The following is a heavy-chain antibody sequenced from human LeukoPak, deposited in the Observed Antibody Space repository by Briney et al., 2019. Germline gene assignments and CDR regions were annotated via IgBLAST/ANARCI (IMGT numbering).Heavy chain of an antibody. V-gene: IGHV3-7*01. J-gene: IGHJ4*02. CDR3: ASAPNENYFDF. CDR2: INHDGSAG. Sequence: GGSLRLSCAASGLSFSTYWMNWLRQAPGKGLAWVANINHDGSAGDYGGSVKGRFTISRDNAKNSLYLQMNRLRAEDTPVYFCASAPNENYFDFWAREPWSPSPQ. CDR1: GLSFSTYW.